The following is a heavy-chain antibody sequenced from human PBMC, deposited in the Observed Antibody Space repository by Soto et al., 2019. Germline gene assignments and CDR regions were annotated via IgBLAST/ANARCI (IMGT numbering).Heavy chain of an antibody. Sequence: QVQLVQSGAEVKKPGSSVKVSCKASGGTFSSYTISWVRQAPGQGLEWMGRIIPILGIANYAQKFQGRVTITADKSTSTAYMELSSLRSEDTAVYYCARMTMVRGAFDPWGQGTLVTVSS. CDR2: IIPILGIA. CDR3: ARMTMVRGAFDP. J-gene: IGHJ5*02. CDR1: GGTFSSYT. V-gene: IGHV1-69*02. D-gene: IGHD3-10*01.